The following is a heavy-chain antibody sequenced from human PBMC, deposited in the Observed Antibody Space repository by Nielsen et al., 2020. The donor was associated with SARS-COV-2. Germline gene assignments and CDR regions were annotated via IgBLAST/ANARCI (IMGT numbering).Heavy chain of an antibody. CDR3: AKDPVGMDV. V-gene: IGHV3-9*01. J-gene: IGHJ6*02. CDR2: ISWNSGSI. CDR1: GFTFDDYA. D-gene: IGHD1-26*01. Sequence: SLKISCAASGFTFDDYAMHWVRQAPGKGLEWVSGISWNSGSIGYADSVKGRFTISRDNAKNSLYLQMNSLRAEDTALYYCAKDPVGMDVWGQGTTVTVSS.